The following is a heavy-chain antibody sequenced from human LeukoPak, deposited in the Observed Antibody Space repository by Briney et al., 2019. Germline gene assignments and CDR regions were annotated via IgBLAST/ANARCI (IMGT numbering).Heavy chain of an antibody. V-gene: IGHV3-74*01. CDR1: GFTFDNYA. D-gene: IGHD6-13*01. CDR3: ARELSGSSSRHFDY. Sequence: PGGSLRLSCAASGFTFDNYAMHWVRQAPGKGPVWVSRINSDGNITTYADSVKGRFTISRDNAKNALYLQMNSLRAEDTAVYYCARELSGSSSRHFDYWGQGTLVTVSS. J-gene: IGHJ4*02. CDR2: INSDGNIT.